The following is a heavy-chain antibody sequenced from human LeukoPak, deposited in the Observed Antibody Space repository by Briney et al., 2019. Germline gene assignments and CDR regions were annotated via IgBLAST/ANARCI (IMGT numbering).Heavy chain of an antibody. J-gene: IGHJ5*02. V-gene: IGHV1-8*01. CDR3: AVHLPGDYLDP. Sequence: GASVKVSCKASGYTFTIYDINWGRQAAGQGLEWMGWMNPDSGNTDFAQKFQGRVTMTRNTSISTAYMELSSLTSEDTAVYYCAVHLPGDYLDPWGQGTLVTVSS. CDR1: GYTFTIYD. CDR2: MNPDSGNT. D-gene: IGHD4-17*01.